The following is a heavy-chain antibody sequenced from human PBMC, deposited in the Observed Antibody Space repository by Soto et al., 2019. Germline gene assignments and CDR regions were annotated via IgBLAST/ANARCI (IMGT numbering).Heavy chain of an antibody. V-gene: IGHV1-69*13. CDR3: TSTLTPYLHDY. Sequence: ASVKVSCKASGGTFSSYAISWVRQAPGQGLEWMGGIIPIFGTANYAQKFQGRVTITADESTSTAYMELSSLRSEDTAVYYCTSTLTPYLHDYWGQGTLVTVSS. D-gene: IGHD2-15*01. CDR2: IIPIFGTA. CDR1: GGTFSSYA. J-gene: IGHJ4*02.